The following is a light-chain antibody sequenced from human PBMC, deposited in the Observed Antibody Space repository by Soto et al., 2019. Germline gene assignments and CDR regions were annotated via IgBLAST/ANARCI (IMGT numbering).Light chain of an antibody. J-gene: IGLJ3*02. Sequence: QSALTQPASVSGSPGQSITISCTGTSHDIGGYDFVSWYQQYPGRAPRLLISEVTRRPSGVSSRFSGSKSGNTASLTISGLQADDEADYYCTSYTPTGALVFGSGTKLTVL. CDR2: EVT. V-gene: IGLV2-14*01. CDR3: TSYTPTGALV. CDR1: SHDIGGYDF.